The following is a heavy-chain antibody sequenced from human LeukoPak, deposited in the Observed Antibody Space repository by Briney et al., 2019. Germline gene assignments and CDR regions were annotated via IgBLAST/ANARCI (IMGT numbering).Heavy chain of an antibody. Sequence: SETLSLTCTVSGGSISSGDYYWSWIRQPPGKGLEWIGEINHSGSTNYNPSLKSRVTISVDTSKNQFSLKLSSVTAADTAVYYCASGRQLVHFDYWGQGTLVTVSS. D-gene: IGHD6-13*01. CDR3: ASGRQLVHFDY. CDR2: INHSGST. J-gene: IGHJ4*02. CDR1: GGSISSGDYY. V-gene: IGHV4-39*07.